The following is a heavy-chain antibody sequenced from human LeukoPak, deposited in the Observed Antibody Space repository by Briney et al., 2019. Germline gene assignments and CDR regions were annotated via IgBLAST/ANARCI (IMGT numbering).Heavy chain of an antibody. CDR2: ISAYNGNT. Sequence: ASVKVSCKASGYTFTSYGISWVRQAPGQGLEWMGWISAYNGNTNYAQNFQGRVTMTSDTPTSTVYMELRSLRSDDTAVYYCARDAGYCGSSSCYDDYWGQGTLVTVSS. D-gene: IGHD2-2*01. V-gene: IGHV1-18*01. CDR1: GYTFTSYG. J-gene: IGHJ4*02. CDR3: ARDAGYCGSSSCYDDY.